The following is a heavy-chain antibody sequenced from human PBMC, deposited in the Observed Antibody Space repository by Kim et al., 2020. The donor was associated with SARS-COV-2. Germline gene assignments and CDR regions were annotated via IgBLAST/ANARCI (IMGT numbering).Heavy chain of an antibody. Sequence: GGSLRLSCAASGFTFGDYAMHWVRQAPGKGLEWVSGISWNSGSIGYADSVKGRFTISRDNAKNSLYLQMNSLRAEDTALYYCAKDAAYYYGSGSHRRDYYYGMDVWGQGTTVTVSS. D-gene: IGHD3-10*01. CDR2: ISWNSGSI. V-gene: IGHV3-9*01. CDR3: AKDAAYYYGSGSHRRDYYYGMDV. CDR1: GFTFGDYA. J-gene: IGHJ6*02.